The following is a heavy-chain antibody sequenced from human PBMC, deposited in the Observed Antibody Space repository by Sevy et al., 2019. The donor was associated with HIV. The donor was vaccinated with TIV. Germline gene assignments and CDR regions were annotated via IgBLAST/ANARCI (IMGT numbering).Heavy chain of an antibody. CDR2: ISGPGSST. CDR1: GFTFNTHA. V-gene: IGHV3-23*01. Sequence: GGSLRLSCAASGFTFNTHAMNWVRQAPGKGLEWVSVISGPGSSTYYADSVRGRFTISRDNSQNTLYLQMNSLRAEDTAVYYCAKAYGSGSYYKIDAFDIWGQGTMVTVSS. D-gene: IGHD3-10*01. J-gene: IGHJ3*02. CDR3: AKAYGSGSYYKIDAFDI.